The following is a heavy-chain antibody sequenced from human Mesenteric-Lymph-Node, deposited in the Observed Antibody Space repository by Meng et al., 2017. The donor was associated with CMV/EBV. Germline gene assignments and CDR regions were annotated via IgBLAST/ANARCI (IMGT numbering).Heavy chain of an antibody. D-gene: IGHD3-3*01. Sequence: GESLKISCAASEFTFSNYAMSWVRQAPGKGLEWVSAISGSGGTTYYADSVKGRFTISRDNAKNTLYLQMNSLRAEDTAVYYCARVISKGGEYLLYPMYYFDYWGQGTLVTVSS. CDR2: ISGSGGTT. J-gene: IGHJ4*02. CDR1: EFTFSNYA. CDR3: ARVISKGGEYLLYPMYYFDY. V-gene: IGHV3-23*01.